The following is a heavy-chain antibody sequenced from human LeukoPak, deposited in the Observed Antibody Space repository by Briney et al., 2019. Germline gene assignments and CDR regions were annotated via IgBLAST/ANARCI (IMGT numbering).Heavy chain of an antibody. V-gene: IGHV4-4*07. CDR3: ARAGEWELPDAFDI. Sequence: SETLSLTCTVSGGSISSYYWSWIRQPAGKGLEWIGRIYTSGSTNYNPSLKSRVTMSVDTFKNQFSLKLSSVTAADTAVYYCARAGEWELPDAFDIWGQGTMVTVSS. D-gene: IGHD1-26*01. CDR2: IYTSGST. CDR1: GGSISSYY. J-gene: IGHJ3*02.